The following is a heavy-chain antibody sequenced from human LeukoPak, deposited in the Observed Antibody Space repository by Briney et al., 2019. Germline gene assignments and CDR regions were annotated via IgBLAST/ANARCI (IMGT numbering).Heavy chain of an antibody. CDR1: GFTFSSYG. CDR3: AKGYGGFDY. Sequence: GGSLRLSCAASGFTFSSYGMHWVRQAPGKGLEWVAVISYDGSNKYYADSVKGRFTISRDNSKNTLYLQMNSLRAEDTAVYYCAKGYGGFDYWGQGTLVTVSS. V-gene: IGHV3-30*18. CDR2: ISYDGSNK. J-gene: IGHJ4*02. D-gene: IGHD4-23*01.